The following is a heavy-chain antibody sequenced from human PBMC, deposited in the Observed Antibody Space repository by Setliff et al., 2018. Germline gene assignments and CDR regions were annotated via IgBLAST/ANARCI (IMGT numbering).Heavy chain of an antibody. J-gene: IGHJ4*02. CDR3: ARGTQDYTSWTDSALGY. CDR1: GFTFSSYG. Sequence: PGESLKISCAASGFTFSSYGFHWVRQATGKGLEWVEVIWYDGSNSYYADSVKGRFTISRDNSRNMLYMQMNSLRADDTAVYYCARGTQDYTSWTDSALGYWGKGTLVTVSS. D-gene: IGHD3-3*01. V-gene: IGHV3-33*01. CDR2: IWYDGSNS.